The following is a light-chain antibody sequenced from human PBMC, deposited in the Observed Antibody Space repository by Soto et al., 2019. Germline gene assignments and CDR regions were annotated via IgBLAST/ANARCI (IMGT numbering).Light chain of an antibody. CDR3: QSSDSRLSGSV. V-gene: IGLV1-40*01. CDR2: GNN. CDR1: SSNIGAGYD. J-gene: IGLJ2*01. Sequence: QPVLTQPPSVSGAPGQRVTISCTGSSSNIGAGYDVHWYQQFPGTAPKLLIYGNNYRPSGVPDRFSGAKSGTSASLAITGLQAEDEADYYCQSSDSRLSGSVFGGGTKVTVL.